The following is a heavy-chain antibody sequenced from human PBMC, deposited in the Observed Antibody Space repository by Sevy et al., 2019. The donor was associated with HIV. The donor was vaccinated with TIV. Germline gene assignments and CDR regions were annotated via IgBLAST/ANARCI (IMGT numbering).Heavy chain of an antibody. CDR3: ARDLEFYDYVDYGPAFMPDY. J-gene: IGHJ4*02. CDR2: IWFDGSNT. Sequence: GGSLRLSCAASGFTFSTDGMHWVRQAPGKGLEWVAVIWFDGSNTYYADSGKGRFTISRDIAKNTLHLQMNSLRAEDTAVYYCARDLEFYDYVDYGPAFMPDYWGQGTLVTVSS. D-gene: IGHD3-16*01. V-gene: IGHV3-33*01. CDR1: GFTFSTDG.